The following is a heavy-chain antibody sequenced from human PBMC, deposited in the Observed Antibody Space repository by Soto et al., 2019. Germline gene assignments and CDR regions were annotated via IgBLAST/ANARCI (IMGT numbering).Heavy chain of an antibody. V-gene: IGHV3-7*01. D-gene: IGHD2-15*01. J-gene: IGHJ4*02. CDR1: GFTFPAFV. CDR3: ARDGLVAANDY. Sequence: SLRLSCAASGFTFPAFVMRWVRQAPGKGLEWVASIKGDGSATFYVDSVKGRFIISRDNAKYSLYLQMNSLRAEDTAIYYCARDGLVAANDYWGQGTLVTVSS. CDR2: IKGDGSAT.